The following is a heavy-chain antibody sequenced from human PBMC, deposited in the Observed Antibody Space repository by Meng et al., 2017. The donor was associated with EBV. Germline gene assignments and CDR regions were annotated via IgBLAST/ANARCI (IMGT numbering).Heavy chain of an antibody. J-gene: IGHJ4*02. V-gene: IGHV3-73*02. Sequence: LGESGGGLVPPGGSLKLSCAASGSTFSGSAMHWVRQASGKGLELVGRIRSKAKSYATAYAASVKGRFTISRDDSKNTAYLQMNSLKTEDTAVYYCTRMSSPLDYWGQGTLVTASS. CDR3: TRMSSPLDY. CDR1: GSTFSGSA. D-gene: IGHD2-2*01. CDR2: IRSKAKSYAT.